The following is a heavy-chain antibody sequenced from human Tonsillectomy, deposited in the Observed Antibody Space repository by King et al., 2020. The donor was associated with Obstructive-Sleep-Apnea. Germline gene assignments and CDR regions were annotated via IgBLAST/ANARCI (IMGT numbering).Heavy chain of an antibody. J-gene: IGHJ4*02. V-gene: IGHV3-73*01. Sequence: VQLVESGGGLVQPGGSLKLSCAASGFSFSGSAIHWVRQASGKGLEWVGHIGSKANNYATAYAASLEGSFTISRDDSKNTAYLQVNSLKSEHTAVYYCAGGTGWTAPNYWGQGTLVTV. CDR2: IGSKANNYAT. CDR1: GFSFSGSA. CDR3: AGGTGWTAPNY. D-gene: IGHD3/OR15-3a*01.